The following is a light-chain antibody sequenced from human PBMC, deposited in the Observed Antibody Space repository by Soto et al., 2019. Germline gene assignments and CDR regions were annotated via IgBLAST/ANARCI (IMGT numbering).Light chain of an antibody. J-gene: IGLJ2*01. CDR1: SSDVGSYNL. CDR2: EDS. CDR3: CSYAGSSTVV. Sequence: QSALTQPASVSGSPGQSITISCTGTSSDVGSYNLVSWYQQHPGKAPKLMIYEDSKRPSGVSNRFSGSKSGNTASLTISGLQAEDEADYYCCSYAGSSTVVFGEGTKVTVL. V-gene: IGLV2-23*01.